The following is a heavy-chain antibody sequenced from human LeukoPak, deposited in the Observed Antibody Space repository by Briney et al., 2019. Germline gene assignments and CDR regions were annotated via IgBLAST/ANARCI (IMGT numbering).Heavy chain of an antibody. CDR3: ASNYYGSGNYPVFYYFDY. J-gene: IGHJ4*02. Sequence: SVKLSCTASGGTFTSYAFSWVRQAPGQGLEWMGRIILIFGTTNYDQKFQGRVAITTDESTSTAYMELRSLRSEDTAVYYCASNYYGSGNYPVFYYFDYWGQGTLVTVSS. D-gene: IGHD3-10*01. CDR1: GGTFTSYA. V-gene: IGHV1-69*05. CDR2: IILIFGTT.